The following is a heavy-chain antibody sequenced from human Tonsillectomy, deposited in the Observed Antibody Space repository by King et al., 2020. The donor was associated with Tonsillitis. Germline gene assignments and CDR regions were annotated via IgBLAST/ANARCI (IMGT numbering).Heavy chain of an antibody. V-gene: IGHV3-21*01. D-gene: IGHD3-10*01. CDR2: ISSSGSFL. Sequence: VQLVESGGGLVKPGGSLRLSCAASGFTFNYYTMNWVRQAPGKGLEWVSSISSSGSFLYYADSVKGRFTIARDNAKNSLYLQMNSLRAGDTAVYCCARVGGDPDAFDIWGQGTMVTVSS. CDR1: GFTFNYYT. J-gene: IGHJ3*02. CDR3: ARVGGDPDAFDI.